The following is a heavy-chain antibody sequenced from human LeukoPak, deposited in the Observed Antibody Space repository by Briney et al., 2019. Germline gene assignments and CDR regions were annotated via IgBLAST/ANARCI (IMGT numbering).Heavy chain of an antibody. CDR2: IRYDGSNK. Sequence: GGSLRLSCAASGFTFSSYGMHWVRQAPGKGLEWVAFIRYDGSNKYYADSVKGRFTISRDNSKNTLYLQMNSLRAEDTAVYYCAKDGPQKYSGSYYDYWGQGTLVTVSS. CDR3: AKDGPQKYSGSYYDY. J-gene: IGHJ4*02. CDR1: GFTFSSYG. V-gene: IGHV3-30*02. D-gene: IGHD1-26*01.